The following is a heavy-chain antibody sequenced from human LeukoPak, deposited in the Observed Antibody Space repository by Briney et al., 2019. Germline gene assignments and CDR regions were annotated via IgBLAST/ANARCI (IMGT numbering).Heavy chain of an antibody. Sequence: ASVKVSCKASGYTFTSYGISWVRQAPGQGLAWMGWISAYNGNTYYTQEVQGRVTMTTDTSTNTAYMELRSLRSDDTAVYYCARRGLRYNYDFDNWGQGTLVTVSS. J-gene: IGHJ4*02. CDR3: ARRGLRYNYDFDN. CDR2: ISAYNGNT. D-gene: IGHD5-18*01. CDR1: GYTFTSYG. V-gene: IGHV1-18*01.